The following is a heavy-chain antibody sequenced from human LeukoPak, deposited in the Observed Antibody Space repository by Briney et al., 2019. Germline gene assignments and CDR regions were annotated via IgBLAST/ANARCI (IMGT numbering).Heavy chain of an antibody. Sequence: ASVKVSCKASGYTFTGYYMHWVRQAPGQGLEWMGWINPNSGGTNYAEKFQGRVTMTRDTSISTAYMELSRLRSDDTAVYYCARELKAGSPSDYWGQGTLVTVSS. V-gene: IGHV1-2*02. CDR3: ARELKAGSPSDY. J-gene: IGHJ4*02. CDR2: INPNSGGT. CDR1: GYTFTGYY. D-gene: IGHD1-1*01.